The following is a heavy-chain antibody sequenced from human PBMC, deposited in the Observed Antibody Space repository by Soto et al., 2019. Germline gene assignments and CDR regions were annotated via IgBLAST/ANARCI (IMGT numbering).Heavy chain of an antibody. Sequence: EVQVVQSGAEVKEPGESLKISCKGSGYIFTDHCIVWVRQMAGKGLEWVGIICPGYSNIIYSPSIQGQVTISADMSISTAYLQWSSLKASDTAIYYCARRHYCRGDCTINPDYYSGMDVWGQGTTVPVSS. CDR2: ICPGYSNI. CDR1: GYIFTDHC. D-gene: IGHD2-21*02. V-gene: IGHV5-51*01. J-gene: IGHJ6*02. CDR3: ARRHYCRGDCTINPDYYSGMDV.